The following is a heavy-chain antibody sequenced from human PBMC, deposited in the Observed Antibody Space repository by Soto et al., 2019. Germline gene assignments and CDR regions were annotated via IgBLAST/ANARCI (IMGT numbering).Heavy chain of an antibody. J-gene: IGHJ4*02. D-gene: IGHD6-19*01. Sequence: SETLSLTCTVSGGSISSYYWSWIRQPPGKGLEWIGYIYYSGSTNYNPSLKSRVTISVDTSKNQFSLKLTSVTAADTAVYYCASRGYSSGWPLDYWGQGTLVTVSS. CDR2: IYYSGST. CDR3: ASRGYSSGWPLDY. V-gene: IGHV4-59*08. CDR1: GGSISSYY.